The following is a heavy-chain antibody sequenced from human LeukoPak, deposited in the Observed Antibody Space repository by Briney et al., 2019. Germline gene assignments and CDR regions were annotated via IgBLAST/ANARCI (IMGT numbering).Heavy chain of an antibody. CDR3: ARVSSRDGYNFDY. D-gene: IGHD5-24*01. J-gene: IGHJ4*02. Sequence: GGSLRLSCAASEFTLRSYWMTWVRQAPGKGLEYVSAISSNGGSTYYANSVRGRFTISRDNSKNTLYLQMGSLRAEDMAVYYCARVSSRDGYNFDYWGQGTLVTVSS. CDR1: EFTLRSYW. CDR2: ISSNGGST. V-gene: IGHV3-64*01.